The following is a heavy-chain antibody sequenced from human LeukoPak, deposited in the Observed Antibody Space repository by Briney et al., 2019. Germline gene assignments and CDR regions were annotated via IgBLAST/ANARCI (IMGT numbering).Heavy chain of an antibody. CDR1: GFTFSSYG. Sequence: GGSLRLSCAASGFTFSSYGMHWVRQAPGKGPEWVAVISYDGSNEYYADSVKGRFTISRDNSKNTLYLQMNSLRAEDTAVYYCAKDSAYCSGGSCYYNYYYMDVWGKGTTVTVSS. D-gene: IGHD2-15*01. J-gene: IGHJ6*03. CDR2: ISYDGSNE. V-gene: IGHV3-30*18. CDR3: AKDSAYCSGGSCYYNYYYMDV.